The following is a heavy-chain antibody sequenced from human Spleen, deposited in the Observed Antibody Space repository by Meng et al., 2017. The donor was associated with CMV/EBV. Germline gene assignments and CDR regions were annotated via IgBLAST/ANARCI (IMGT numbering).Heavy chain of an antibody. J-gene: IGHJ4*02. CDR2: IHPQSGVT. Sequence: ASVKVSCKASGYTFTDHYFHWVRQAPGQGLEGMGWIHPQSGVTNYAQKFQARVTLTRDTSINTGYMELSRLTSEDTAVYYCARDKNWVPDYWGQGTLVTVSS. V-gene: IGHV1-2*02. CDR3: ARDKNWVPDY. D-gene: IGHD7-27*01. CDR1: GYTFTDHY.